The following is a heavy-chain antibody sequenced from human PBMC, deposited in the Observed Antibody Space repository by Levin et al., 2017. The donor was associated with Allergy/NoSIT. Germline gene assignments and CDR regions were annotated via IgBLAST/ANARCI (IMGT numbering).Heavy chain of an antibody. CDR3: ARDYSSIAADNNWFDP. J-gene: IGHJ5*02. Sequence: ASVKVSCKASGYTFTSYGISWVRQAPGQGLEWMGWISAYNGNTNYAQKLQGRVTMTTDTSTSTAYMELRSLRSDDTAVYYCARDYSSIAADNNWFDPWGQGTLVTVSS. V-gene: IGHV1-18*01. CDR2: ISAYNGNT. D-gene: IGHD6-13*01. CDR1: GYTFTSYG.